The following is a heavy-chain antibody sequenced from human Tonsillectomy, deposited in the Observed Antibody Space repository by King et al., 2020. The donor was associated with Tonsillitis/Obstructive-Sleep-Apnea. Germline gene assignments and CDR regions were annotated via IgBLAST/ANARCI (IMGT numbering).Heavy chain of an antibody. V-gene: IGHV1-18*01. CDR2: INAYNGNT. D-gene: IGHD2-15*01. Sequence: QLVQSGAELKMPGASVKVSCKASGYTFISYGISWVRQAPGQGLEWMGWINAYNGNTNYVQKFKGRVTMTTDTSTTTAYMELSSQRADATSVYYCAIGPDRGIFLGHYSFDYWGQGTLVTASS. CDR3: AIGPDRGIFLGHYSFDY. J-gene: IGHJ4*01. CDR1: GYTFISYG.